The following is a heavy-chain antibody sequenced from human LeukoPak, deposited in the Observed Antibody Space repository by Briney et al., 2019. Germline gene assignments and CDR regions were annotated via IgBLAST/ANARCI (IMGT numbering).Heavy chain of an antibody. J-gene: IGHJ4*02. V-gene: IGHV4-39*01. CDR2: IYYSGST. CDR3: ARLNFIYSDY. D-gene: IGHD2-21*01. Sequence: KASETLSLTCTVSGGSISSGSYYWGWIRQPPGKGLEWIGSIYYSGSTYYNPSLKSRVTISVDTSKNQFSLKLSSVTAADTAVYYCARLNFIYSDYWGQGTLVTVSS. CDR1: GGSISSGSYY.